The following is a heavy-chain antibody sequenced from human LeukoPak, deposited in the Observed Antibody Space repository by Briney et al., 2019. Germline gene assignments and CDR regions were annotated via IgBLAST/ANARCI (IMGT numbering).Heavy chain of an antibody. CDR3: ARGARDSSGYSGY. CDR1: GFTFSSYE. D-gene: IGHD3-22*01. CDR2: ISSSGSTI. V-gene: IGHV3-48*03. J-gene: IGHJ4*02. Sequence: GGPLRLSCAASGFTFSSYEMNWFGQAPGKGLEWVSYISSSGSTIYYADSVKGRFTISRDNAKNSLYLQMNSLRAEDTAVYYCARGARDSSGYSGYWGQGTLVTVSS.